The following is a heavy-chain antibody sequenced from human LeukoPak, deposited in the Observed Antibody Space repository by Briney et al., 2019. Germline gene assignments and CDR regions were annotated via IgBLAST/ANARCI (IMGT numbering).Heavy chain of an antibody. J-gene: IGHJ6*03. D-gene: IGHD6-13*01. V-gene: IGHV4-39*01. Sequence: SETLSLTCTVSGGSISSSSYYWGWIRQPPGKGLEWIGSIYYSGSTYCNPSLKSRVTISVDTSKNQFSLKLSSVTAADTAVYYCARRYSSSWYPPSVHYYMDVWGKGTTVTVSS. CDR1: GGSISSSSYY. CDR3: ARRYSSSWYPPSVHYYMDV. CDR2: IYYSGST.